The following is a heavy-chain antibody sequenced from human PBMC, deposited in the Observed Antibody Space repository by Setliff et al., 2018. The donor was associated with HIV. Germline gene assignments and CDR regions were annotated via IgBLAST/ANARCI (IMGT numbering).Heavy chain of an antibody. J-gene: IGHJ6*03. CDR3: ACGAAAGTDYYYYYYMDV. D-gene: IGHD6-13*01. CDR2: IYYSGST. V-gene: IGHV4-39*01. Sequence: SETLSLTCTVSGGSISSRSYYWGWIRQPPGKGLEWIGSIYYSGSTYYNPSLKSRVTISVDMSKNQFSLKLSSVTAADTAVYYCACGAAAGTDYYYYYYMDVWGKGTTVTVSS. CDR1: GGSISSRSYY.